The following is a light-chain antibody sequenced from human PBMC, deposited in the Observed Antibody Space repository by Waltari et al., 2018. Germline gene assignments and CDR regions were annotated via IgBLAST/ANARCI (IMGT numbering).Light chain of an antibody. CDR1: QLGDRY. CDR2: QDV. Sequence: SYELTQPPSVSVSPGQTASITCSGDQLGDRYVFWYQQKPGQSPVLVIYQDVKRPSGIPERFSGSNSGNTATLTIIATQAVDEADYYCQAYYSSTGVFGTGTKVTVL. V-gene: IGLV3-1*01. CDR3: QAYYSSTGV. J-gene: IGLJ1*01.